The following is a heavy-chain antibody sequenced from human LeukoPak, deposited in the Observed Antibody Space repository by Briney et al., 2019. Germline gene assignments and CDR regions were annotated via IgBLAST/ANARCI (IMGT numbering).Heavy chain of an antibody. D-gene: IGHD5-12*01. Sequence: ASVKVSFKASGYTFTSYDINWVRQATGQGLEWMGWMNPNSGNTGYTQKFQGRVTFTRNTSISTAYMELSSLRLDDTAVYYCARWMATISNFDYWGQGTLVTVSS. CDR1: GYTFTSYD. J-gene: IGHJ4*02. V-gene: IGHV1-8*01. CDR3: ARWMATISNFDY. CDR2: MNPNSGNT.